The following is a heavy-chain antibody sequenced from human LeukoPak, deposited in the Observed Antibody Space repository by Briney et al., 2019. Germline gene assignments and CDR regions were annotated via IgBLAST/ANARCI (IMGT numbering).Heavy chain of an antibody. J-gene: IGHJ5*02. CDR1: GGTFISYA. Sequence: SVKVSCKASGGTFISYAISWVRQAPGQGLEWMGGIIPIFGTANYAQKFQGRVTITADKSTSTAYMELSSLRSEDTAVYYCARYCSSTSCYFFDPWGQGTLVTVSS. CDR2: IIPIFGTA. V-gene: IGHV1-69*06. CDR3: ARYCSSTSCYFFDP. D-gene: IGHD2-2*01.